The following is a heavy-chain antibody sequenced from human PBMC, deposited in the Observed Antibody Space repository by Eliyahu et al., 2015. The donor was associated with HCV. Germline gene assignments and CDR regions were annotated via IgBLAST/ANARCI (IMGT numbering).Heavy chain of an antibody. V-gene: IGHV6-1*01. CDR2: TYYRSRWYN. CDR3: ARYSTGFEINGWYRGVYFAY. J-gene: IGHJ4*02. Sequence: QVQLQQSGPGLVKPSQTLXVTCDISGESXSSTTSVWXWIRQSPSRGLEWLGRTYYRSRWYNDYTASVKGRITIKSDTSKNQFSLQLDSVTPEDTAVYYCARYSTGFEINGWYRGVYFAYWGQGSPVTVSS. D-gene: IGHD6-19*01. CDR1: GESXSSTTSV.